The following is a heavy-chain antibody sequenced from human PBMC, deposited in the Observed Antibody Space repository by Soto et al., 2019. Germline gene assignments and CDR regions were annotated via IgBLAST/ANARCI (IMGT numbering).Heavy chain of an antibody. CDR1: GGSISSGGYY. CDR3: AREGGIVGATAADY. D-gene: IGHD1-26*01. Sequence: QVQLQESGPGLVKPSQTLSLTCTVSGGSISSGGYYWSRIRQHPGKGLERIGYIYYSGSTYYNPPLKSRVTISVDTSKNQSPLKLSSVTAADTAVYYCAREGGIVGATAADYWGQGTLVTVSS. CDR2: IYYSGST. V-gene: IGHV4-31*03. J-gene: IGHJ4*02.